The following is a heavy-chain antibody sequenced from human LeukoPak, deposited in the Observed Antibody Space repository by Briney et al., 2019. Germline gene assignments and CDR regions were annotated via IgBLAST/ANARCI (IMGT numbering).Heavy chain of an antibody. CDR3: ARFPPQFPHFSGAAAGSYYFDY. J-gene: IGHJ4*02. CDR1: GGSFSGYY. CDR2: INHSGST. D-gene: IGHD6-13*01. V-gene: IGHV4-34*01. Sequence: SETLSLTCAVYGGSFSGYYWSWIRQPPGKGLEWIGEINHSGSTNYNPSLKSRVTISVDTSKNQFSLKLSSVTAADTAVYYCARFPPQFPHFSGAAAGSYYFDYWGQGTLVTVTS.